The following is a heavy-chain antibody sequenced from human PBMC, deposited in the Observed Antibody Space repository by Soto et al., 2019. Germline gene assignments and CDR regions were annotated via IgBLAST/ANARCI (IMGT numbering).Heavy chain of an antibody. V-gene: IGHV4-59*01. Sequence: SETLSLTCTVSGGSISSYYWSWIRQPPGKGLEYIGYIYYTGSTNYNPSLNSRVTISVDTSKNQFSLKLTSVTAADTAVYYCARGRYIVGAVYFDYWGQGTLVTVSS. J-gene: IGHJ4*02. CDR2: IYYTGST. CDR1: GGSISSYY. D-gene: IGHD1-26*01. CDR3: ARGRYIVGAVYFDY.